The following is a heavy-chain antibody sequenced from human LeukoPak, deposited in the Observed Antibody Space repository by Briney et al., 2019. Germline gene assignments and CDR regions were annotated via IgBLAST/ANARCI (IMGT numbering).Heavy chain of an antibody. J-gene: IGHJ4*02. D-gene: IGHD7-27*01. Sequence: GGSLRLSCAASGFTFSSYGMHWVRQAPGKGLEWVAVIWYDGSKKYYADSAKGRFTISRDNSKNTLYLQMNSLRAEDTAVYYCARLLGSYFDHWGQGTLVTVSS. V-gene: IGHV3-33*01. CDR1: GFTFSSYG. CDR3: ARLLGSYFDH. CDR2: IWYDGSKK.